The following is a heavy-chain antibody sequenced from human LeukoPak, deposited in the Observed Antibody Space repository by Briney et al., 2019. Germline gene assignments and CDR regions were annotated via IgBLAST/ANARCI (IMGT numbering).Heavy chain of an antibody. J-gene: IGHJ4*02. CDR1: GGSISSYY. CDR3: ARGYSSGCYFDY. D-gene: IGHD6-19*01. Sequence: SETLSLTCTVSGGSISSYYWSWIRQPAGKGLEWIGRIYTSGSTNYNPSLKSRVNMSVDTSKNQFSLKLSSVTAADTAVYYCARGYSSGCYFDYWGQGTLVTVSS. CDR2: IYTSGST. V-gene: IGHV4-4*07.